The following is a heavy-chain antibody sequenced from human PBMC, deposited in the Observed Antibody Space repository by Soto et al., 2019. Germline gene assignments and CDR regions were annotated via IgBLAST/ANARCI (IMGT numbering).Heavy chain of an antibody. V-gene: IGHV1-8*01. CDR2: MNPKSANT. Sequence: QVQLVQSGAEVKKPGASVKVSCKASRYTFISYDINWVRQATGQGLEWMGWMNPKSANTGYAQNFQGRVTMTRNTSLSTAYMELSSLRSEDTAVYYCARSPSWETTVTPYYFDYWGPGTLVTVSS. D-gene: IGHD4-4*01. J-gene: IGHJ4*02. CDR1: RYTFISYD. CDR3: ARSPSWETTVTPYYFDY.